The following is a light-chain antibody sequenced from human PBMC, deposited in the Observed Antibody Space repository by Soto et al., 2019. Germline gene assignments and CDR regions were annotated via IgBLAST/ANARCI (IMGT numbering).Light chain of an antibody. Sequence: QLLLTQSPSASASLGASVKLTCTLSSGHSSYAIAWHQQQPEKGPRYLMKLNSDGSHSKGDGIPDRFSGSSSGAERYLTISSLQSEDEADYYCQTWGTGIHVFGGGTQLTVL. CDR1: SGHSSYA. V-gene: IGLV4-69*01. CDR2: LNSDGSH. CDR3: QTWGTGIHV. J-gene: IGLJ7*01.